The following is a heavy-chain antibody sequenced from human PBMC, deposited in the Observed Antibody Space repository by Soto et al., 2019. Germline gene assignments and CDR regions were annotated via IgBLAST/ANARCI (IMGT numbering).Heavy chain of an antibody. CDR1: GGSLSSYY. V-gene: IGHV4-59*01. Sequence: PSETLSLTCVVSGGSLSSYYWSWIRQPPGKGLEWIGYIYYSGSTNYNPSLKSRVTISVDTSKNQFSLKLSSVTAADTAVYYCARTCGSTNDYWGRGTLVPVSS. CDR3: ARTCGSTNDY. D-gene: IGHD5-12*01. CDR2: IYYSGST. J-gene: IGHJ4*02.